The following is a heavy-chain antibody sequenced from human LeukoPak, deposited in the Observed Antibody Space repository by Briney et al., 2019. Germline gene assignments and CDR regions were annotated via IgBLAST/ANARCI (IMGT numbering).Heavy chain of an antibody. J-gene: IGHJ6*02. Sequence: PGGSLRLSCAASGFTFDDYAMPWVRQAPGKGLEWVSSISSSSSYIYYADSVKGRFTISRDNAKNSLYLQMNNLRAEDTAVYYCAREQPIRVQLERRSDGMDVWGQGTTVTVSS. CDR2: ISSSSSYI. D-gene: IGHD1-1*01. V-gene: IGHV3-21*01. CDR3: AREQPIRVQLERRSDGMDV. CDR1: GFTFDDYA.